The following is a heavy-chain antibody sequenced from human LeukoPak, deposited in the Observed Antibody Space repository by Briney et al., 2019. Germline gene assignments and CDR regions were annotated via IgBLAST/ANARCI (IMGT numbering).Heavy chain of an antibody. CDR2: INHGGST. CDR3: ARGGLGRYGHWQTPCDY. D-gene: IGHD4-17*01. Sequence: SEALSLTCAIYGVSLNGDFWSWIRQSPRKGLEWIGEINHGGSTNCNPSLKSRVTISVDTSKNQFSLKLSSVTAADTAVYYCARGGLGRYGHWQTPCDYWGQGTLVTVSS. CDR1: GVSLNGDF. V-gene: IGHV4-34*01. J-gene: IGHJ4*02.